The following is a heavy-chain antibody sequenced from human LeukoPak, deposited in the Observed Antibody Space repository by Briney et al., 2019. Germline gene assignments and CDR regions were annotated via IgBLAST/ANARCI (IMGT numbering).Heavy chain of an antibody. J-gene: IGHJ4*02. CDR1: GFAFSNYA. CDR3: AKARIPAGNHFDY. Sequence: PGGSLRLSCAASGFAFSNYAMTWVREAPGKGLEWVSVISGSGGNTYYVDSVKGRFTISRDNSKNTLYLQLNSLRAEDTAVYYCAKARIPAGNHFDYWGQGTLVTVST. CDR2: ISGSGGNT. D-gene: IGHD1-14*01. V-gene: IGHV3-23*01.